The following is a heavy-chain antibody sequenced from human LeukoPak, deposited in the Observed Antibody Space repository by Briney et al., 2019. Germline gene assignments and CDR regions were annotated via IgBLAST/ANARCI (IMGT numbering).Heavy chain of an antibody. D-gene: IGHD2-2*01. J-gene: IGHJ4*02. CDR3: ARHRDIVVVPAAYFDY. Sequence: PSETLSLTCSVSGYSISSGYYWGWIRQPPGKGLEWIGNIYHSGSTYYNPSLKSRVTISVDTSKNQFSLKLSSVTAADTAVYYCARHRDIVVVPAAYFDYWGQGTLVTVSS. CDR1: GYSISSGYY. CDR2: IYHSGST. V-gene: IGHV4-38-2*02.